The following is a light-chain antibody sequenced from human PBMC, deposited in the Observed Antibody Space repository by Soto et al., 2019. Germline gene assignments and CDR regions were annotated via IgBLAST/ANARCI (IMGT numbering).Light chain of an antibody. V-gene: IGLV1-40*01. CDR3: QSYDNSLNDVL. CDR2: GNK. J-gene: IGLJ2*01. CDR1: SSNIGAGYE. Sequence: QSVLTQSPSVSGSPGQRVTISCNGSSSNIGAGYEVNWYQQLLGAAPKLLIYGNKYRTSGVPDRFSGSKSGTSASLAITGLQAEDEAAYYCQSYDNSLNDVLFGGGTKLTVL.